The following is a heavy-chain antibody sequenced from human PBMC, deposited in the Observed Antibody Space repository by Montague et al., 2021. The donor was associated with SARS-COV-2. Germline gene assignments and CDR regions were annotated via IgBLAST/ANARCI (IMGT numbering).Heavy chain of an antibody. CDR2: IYHTGST. Sequence: SETRSLTCVVSGDSISTDNWWTWVRLPPGKGLEWVGEIYHTGSTKYKPSLKSRVAISVDTSKNQFSLRLTSVTAADTAFYYCVRHPHYDGLNGPPDFWDQGTLVTVSS. CDR1: GDSISTDNW. V-gene: IGHV4-4*02. CDR3: VRHPHYDGLNGPPDF. J-gene: IGHJ4*02. D-gene: IGHD3-9*01.